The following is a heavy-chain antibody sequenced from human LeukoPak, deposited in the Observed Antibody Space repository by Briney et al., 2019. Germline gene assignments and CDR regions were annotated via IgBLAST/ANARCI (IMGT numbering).Heavy chain of an antibody. V-gene: IGHV1-46*01. CDR1: GYTFTRYY. J-gene: IGHJ5*02. CDR2: INPSGGST. D-gene: IGHD1-26*01. CDR3: ARVRDSPGLWELLFNWFDP. Sequence: GASVKVSCKASGYTFTRYYMHWVRQAPGQGLEWMGIINPSGGSTNYAQKLQGRVTMTTDTSTSTAYMELRSLRSDDTAVYYCARVRDSPGLWELLFNWFDPWGQGTLVTVSS.